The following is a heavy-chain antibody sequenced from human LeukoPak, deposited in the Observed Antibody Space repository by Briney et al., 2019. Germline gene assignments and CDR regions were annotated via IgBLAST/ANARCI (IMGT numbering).Heavy chain of an antibody. D-gene: IGHD1-7*01. CDR2: ISSSRSYI. CDR3: ARGGWNYVGLFDY. Sequence: GGSLRLSCAASGFTFSSYSMNWVRQAPGKGLEWVSSISSSRSYIYYADSVKGRFTISRDNAKNSLYLQMNSLRAADTAVYYCARGGWNYVGLFDYWGQGTLVTVSS. J-gene: IGHJ4*02. CDR1: GFTFSSYS. V-gene: IGHV3-21*01.